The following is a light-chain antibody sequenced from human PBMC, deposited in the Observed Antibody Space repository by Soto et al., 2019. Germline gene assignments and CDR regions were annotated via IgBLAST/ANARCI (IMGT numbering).Light chain of an antibody. J-gene: IGKJ5*01. V-gene: IGKV1-39*01. CDR1: QSIAGY. Sequence: DIQMTQSPSSLSASVGDRVTITCRASQSIAGYLSWYQQRPGKAPKFLIYSASSLQRGVPSRFSGSGSGTDFSLTINGLRPEDFATYFCQQSFSVPITFGQGTRLEIK. CDR2: SAS. CDR3: QQSFSVPIT.